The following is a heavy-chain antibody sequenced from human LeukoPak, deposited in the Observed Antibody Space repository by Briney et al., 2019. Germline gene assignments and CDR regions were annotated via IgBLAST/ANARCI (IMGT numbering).Heavy chain of an antibody. Sequence: PGGSLRLSCAASGFTFSSYSMNWVRQAPGKGLEWVSSISSSSSYIYYADSVKGRFTISRDNAKNSLYLQMNSLRAEDTAVYYCAKVRTFGVVITYFGYWGQGTLVTVSS. CDR2: ISSSSSYI. V-gene: IGHV3-21*01. CDR3: AKVRTFGVVITYFGY. D-gene: IGHD3-3*01. CDR1: GFTFSSYS. J-gene: IGHJ4*02.